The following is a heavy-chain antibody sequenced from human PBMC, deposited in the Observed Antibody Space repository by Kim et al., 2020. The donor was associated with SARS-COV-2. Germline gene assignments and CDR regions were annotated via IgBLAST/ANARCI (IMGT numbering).Heavy chain of an antibody. CDR2: ISWNSGSI. CDR3: AKSVGPRGFILWSGSYYYPCSNCVPPNFYYCGMDV. CDR1: GFTFDDYA. V-gene: IGHV3-9*01. D-gene: IGHD3-10*01. Sequence: GGSLRLSCAASGFTFDDYAMHWVRQAPGKGLEWVSGISWNSGSIGYADSVKGRFTISRDNAKNSLYLQMNSLRAEDTALYYCAKSVGPRGFILWSGSYYYPCSNCVPPNFYYCGMDVWGQGTTVTVSS. J-gene: IGHJ6*02.